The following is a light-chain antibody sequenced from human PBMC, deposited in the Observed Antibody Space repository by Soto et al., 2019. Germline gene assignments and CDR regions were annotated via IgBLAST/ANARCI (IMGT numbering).Light chain of an antibody. CDR3: QQSYNVPFT. V-gene: IGKV1-39*01. CDR2: TTS. J-gene: IGKJ2*01. CDR1: QGITPF. Sequence: DIQMTQPQPSLSQPVGDRAPIPCRASQGITPFLNWYKQRPGKPPNLLIYTTSNLQTGVPSRFSGSGYGTDFTLTISSLQPEDFATYYCQQSYNVPFTFGQGTKLEIK.